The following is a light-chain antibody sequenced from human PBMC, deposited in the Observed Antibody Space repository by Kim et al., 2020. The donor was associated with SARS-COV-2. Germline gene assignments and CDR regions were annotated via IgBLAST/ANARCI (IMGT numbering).Light chain of an antibody. V-gene: IGLV1-44*01. CDR2: SNN. J-gene: IGLJ2*01. Sequence: QPVLTQPPSASGTPGQRVTISCSGGRSNIGSNTVNWYQQLPGTAPKLLIYSNNQRPSGVPDRFSGSKSGTSASLAISGLQSEDEADYYCASWDDSLNGVVFGGGTQLTVL. CDR1: RSNIGSNT. CDR3: ASWDDSLNGVV.